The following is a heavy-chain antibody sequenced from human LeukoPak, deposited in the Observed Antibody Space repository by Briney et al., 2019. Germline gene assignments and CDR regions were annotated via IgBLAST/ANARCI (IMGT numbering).Heavy chain of an antibody. CDR3: AKDRCSNGIGCYYYYMDV. J-gene: IGHJ6*03. V-gene: IGHV3-30*02. CDR1: GFSFSSYG. CDR2: IQYDGSNE. D-gene: IGHD2-8*01. Sequence: GGSLRLSCAASGFSFSSYGMHWVRQAPGKGLEWVAYIQYDGSNEQCADSVKGRFSISRDSSKNILNLQMNSLRAEDTAVYYCAKDRCSNGIGCYYYYMDVWGKGTTVTIYS.